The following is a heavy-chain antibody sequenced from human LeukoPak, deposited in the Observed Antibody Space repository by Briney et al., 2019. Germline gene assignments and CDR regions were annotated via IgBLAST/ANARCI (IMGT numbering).Heavy chain of an antibody. CDR1: GGSISSFY. CDR2: IYYSGST. Sequence: SETLSLTCTVSGGSISSFYWSWIRQPPGKGLEWIGSIYYSGSTYYNPSLKSRVTISVDTSKNQFSLKLSSVTAADTAVYYCARHNWGSEAFDIWGQGTMVTVSS. D-gene: IGHD7-27*01. CDR3: ARHNWGSEAFDI. J-gene: IGHJ3*02. V-gene: IGHV4-39*01.